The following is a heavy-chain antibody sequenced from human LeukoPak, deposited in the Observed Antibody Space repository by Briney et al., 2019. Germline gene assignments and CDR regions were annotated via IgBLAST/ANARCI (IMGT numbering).Heavy chain of an antibody. D-gene: IGHD3-22*01. CDR2: INDSGST. V-gene: IGHV4-34*01. J-gene: IGHJ4*02. Sequence: SETLSLTCGVYGGSFSGYYWTWIRQSPGKGLEWIGEINDSGSTNYNPSLQSRVVISVDTSKKQFSLKLNSVTAADTAVYYCARHYGLRYYYDSSGYVDYWGQGTLVTVSS. CDR1: GGSFSGYY. CDR3: ARHYGLRYYYDSSGYVDY.